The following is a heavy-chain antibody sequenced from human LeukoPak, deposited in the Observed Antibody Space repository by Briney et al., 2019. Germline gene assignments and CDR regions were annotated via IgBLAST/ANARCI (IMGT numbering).Heavy chain of an antibody. D-gene: IGHD6-25*01. CDR3: AKGSGTAEEF. Sequence: GESLRLSCAASGFTFSSYAMSWVRQSPGKGLEWVSAISGSGGNTHYTDSVKGRFTISRDNSKNTLYLQMDSLRADDTAVYYCAKGSGTAEEFWGQGTLVTVSS. CDR1: GFTFSSYA. V-gene: IGHV3-23*01. J-gene: IGHJ4*02. CDR2: ISGSGGNT.